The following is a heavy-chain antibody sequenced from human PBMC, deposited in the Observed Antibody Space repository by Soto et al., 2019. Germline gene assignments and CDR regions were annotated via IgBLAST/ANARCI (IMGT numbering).Heavy chain of an antibody. Sequence: ASVKVSCKTSGFTFTTYYIHCVRRAPGQGLEWMGMIDPSGGSTTYAQKFQGRITMTSDMSTSTVYMELSSLRSEDTAVYYCARVPYDTTGYYAFWGQGTLVTVSS. CDR2: IDPSGGST. CDR1: GFTFTTYY. J-gene: IGHJ4*02. D-gene: IGHD3-22*01. CDR3: ARVPYDTTGYYAF. V-gene: IGHV1-46*01.